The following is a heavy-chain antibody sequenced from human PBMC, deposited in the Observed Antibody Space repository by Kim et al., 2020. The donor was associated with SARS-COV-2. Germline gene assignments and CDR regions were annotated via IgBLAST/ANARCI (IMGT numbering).Heavy chain of an antibody. J-gene: IGHJ6*02. Sequence: ASVKVSCKASGYTFTSYDINWVRQATGQGLEWMGWMNPNSGNTGYAQKFQGRVTMTRNTSISTAYMELSSLRSEDTAVYYCARKRSPGEYYYYYYGMDVWGQGTTVTVSS. CDR2: MNPNSGNT. V-gene: IGHV1-8*01. CDR1: GYTFTSYD. CDR3: ARKRSPGEYYYYYYGMDV. D-gene: IGHD1-26*01.